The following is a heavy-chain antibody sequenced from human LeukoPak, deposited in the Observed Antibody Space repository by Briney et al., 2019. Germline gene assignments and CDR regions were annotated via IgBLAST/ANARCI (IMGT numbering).Heavy chain of an antibody. V-gene: IGHV3-48*03. CDR2: ISSSGSTI. J-gene: IGHJ6*02. CDR3: ARDGYKADYYYGMDV. D-gene: IGHD5-24*01. Sequence: GGSLRLSCAASGFTFSSYEMNWVRQAPGKGLEWVSYISSSGSTIYYADSVKGRFTISRDNAKNSLYLQMNNLRAEDTAVYYCARDGYKADYYYGMDVWGQGTTVTVSS. CDR1: GFTFSSYE.